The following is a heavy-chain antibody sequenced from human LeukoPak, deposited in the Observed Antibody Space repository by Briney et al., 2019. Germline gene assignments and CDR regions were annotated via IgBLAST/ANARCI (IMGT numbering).Heavy chain of an antibody. CDR2: IWNDGSKK. CDR1: TFTFSSYG. V-gene: IGHV3-33*06. J-gene: IGHJ1*01. CDR3: AKDSDYYHSSGYYYAYFQH. Sequence: GRSLRLSCAASTFTFSSYGLHWVRQPPGKGLEWVAVIWNDGSKKYYADSVKGRFTISRDNAKNSLYLQMNSLRDEDTAVYYCAKDSDYYHSSGYYYAYFQHWGQGTLVTVSS. D-gene: IGHD3-22*01.